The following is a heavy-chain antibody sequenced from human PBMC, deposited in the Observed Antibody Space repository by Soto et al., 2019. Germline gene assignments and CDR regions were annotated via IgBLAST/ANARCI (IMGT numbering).Heavy chain of an antibody. Sequence: QVQLVESGGGVVQPGRSLRISCAASGFTFSSYGMHWVRQAPGKGLEWVAVIWSDASNKYYGDSVKGRFTISRDNSKNTLYLQMNSLRAEDTGVYYCARDQSGNRWAVDYWGQGTLVTVSS. CDR3: ARDQSGNRWAVDY. D-gene: IGHD5-12*01. V-gene: IGHV3-33*01. CDR2: IWSDASNK. J-gene: IGHJ4*02. CDR1: GFTFSSYG.